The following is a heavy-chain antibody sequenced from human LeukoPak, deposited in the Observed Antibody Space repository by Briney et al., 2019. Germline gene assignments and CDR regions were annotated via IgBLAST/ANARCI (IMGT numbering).Heavy chain of an antibody. CDR2: ISSSSSYI. V-gene: IGHV3-21*01. CDR3: ARFDDTAMVLDY. J-gene: IGHJ4*02. D-gene: IGHD5-18*01. Sequence: GGSLRLSCAASGFTFSSYSMNWVRQAPGKGLEWVSSISSSSSYIYYADSVKGRFTISRDNAKNSLYLQMNSLRAEDTAVYYCARFDDTAMVLDYWGQGTLVTVSS. CDR1: GFTFSSYS.